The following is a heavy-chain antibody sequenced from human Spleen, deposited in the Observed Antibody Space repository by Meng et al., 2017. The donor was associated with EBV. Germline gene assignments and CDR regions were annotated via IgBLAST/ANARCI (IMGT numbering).Heavy chain of an antibody. CDR2: VYPSGNT. J-gene: IGHJ1*01. V-gene: IGHV4-4*02. CDR1: GGSVSSPNW. CDR3: ARVGSDYANFQV. D-gene: IGHD2-8*01. Sequence: QVQLQESGPGLVKPSGTLSLTCAVSGGSVSSPNWWSWVRQPPGKGLEWIGEVYPSGNTNYNPSLKSRVTISVDKSKNQFSMNLSSVTAADTAIYYCARVGSDYANFQVWGPGTLVTVPS.